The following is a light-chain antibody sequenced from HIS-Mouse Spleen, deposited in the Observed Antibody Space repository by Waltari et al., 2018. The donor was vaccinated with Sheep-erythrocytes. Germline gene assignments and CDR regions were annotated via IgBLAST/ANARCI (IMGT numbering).Light chain of an antibody. CDR3: YSTDSSGNHWV. V-gene: IGLV3-10*01. CDR2: EDS. J-gene: IGLJ3*02. CDR1: ALPKKY. Sequence: SYELTQPPSVSVSPGPTARITCPGYALPKKYAYWYQQKSGQAPVLVIYEDSKRPSGIPERFSGSSSGTMATLTISGAQVEDDADYYCYSTDSSGNHWVFGGGTKLTVL.